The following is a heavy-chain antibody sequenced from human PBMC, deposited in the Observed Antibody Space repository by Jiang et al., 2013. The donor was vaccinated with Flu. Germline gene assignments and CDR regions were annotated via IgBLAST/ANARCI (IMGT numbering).Heavy chain of an antibody. V-gene: IGHV4-34*01. CDR1: GGSFSGYY. J-gene: IGHJ5*02. CDR3: ARTRRDIVVVPAASRYWFDP. CDR2: INHSGST. Sequence: CAVYGGSFSGYYWSWIRQPPGKGLEWIGEINHSGSTNYNPSLKSRVTISVDTSKNQFSLKLSSVTAADTAVYYCARTRRDIVVVPAASRYWFDPVGPGNPGHRLL. D-gene: IGHD2-2*01.